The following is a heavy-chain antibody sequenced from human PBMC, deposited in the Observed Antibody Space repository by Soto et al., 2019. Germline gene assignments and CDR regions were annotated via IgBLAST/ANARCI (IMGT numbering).Heavy chain of an antibody. Sequence: QLQVVQSEVEVKRPGASVRISCKASGFTLDNHAMTWVRQAPGKGLEWMGWIGAIVYNDDTNYARKFQGRLTMARDTSPNTVYMALSSLRSDDTAVYYCARGPKGAAGCYFDIWGRGTLGVVSS. CDR1: GFTLDNHA. D-gene: IGHD3-16*01. CDR3: ARGPKGAAGCYFDI. CDR2: IGAIVYNDDT. J-gene: IGHJ2*01. V-gene: IGHV1-18*01.